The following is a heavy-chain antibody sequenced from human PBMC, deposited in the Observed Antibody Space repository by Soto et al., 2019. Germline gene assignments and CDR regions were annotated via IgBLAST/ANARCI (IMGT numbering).Heavy chain of an antibody. D-gene: IGHD4-4*01. Sequence: SETLSLTCAVYGGSFSGYYWSWIRQPPGKGLEWIGEINHSGSTNYNPSLKSRVTISVDPSKNQFSLKLSSVTAADTAVYYCARATTVHYYYYYVMDFWGQGTTVTVYS. CDR3: ARATTVHYYYYYVMDF. J-gene: IGHJ6*02. CDR2: INHSGST. V-gene: IGHV4-34*01. CDR1: GGSFSGYY.